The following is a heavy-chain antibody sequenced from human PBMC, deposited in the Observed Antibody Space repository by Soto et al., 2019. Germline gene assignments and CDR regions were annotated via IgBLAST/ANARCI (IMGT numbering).Heavy chain of an antibody. CDR1: GFTFSDAW. V-gene: IGHV3-15*07. CDR2: IKSKIDGGTT. CDR3: TTDSLFTGQLVRMDN. D-gene: IGHD3-9*01. Sequence: GGSLRLSCAASGFTFSDAWIDWVRQAPGKGLEWVGRIKSKIDGGTTDFAAPVKGRFAISRDDSRDMVYMEMYSLKTDDTAVYYCTTDSLFTGQLVRMDNWGHGTLVTVSS. J-gene: IGHJ4*01.